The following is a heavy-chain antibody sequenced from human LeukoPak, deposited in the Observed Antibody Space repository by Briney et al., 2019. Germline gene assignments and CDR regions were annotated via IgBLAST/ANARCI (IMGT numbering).Heavy chain of an antibody. Sequence: PGGSLRLSCTASGFTFSSYWMHWVRQAPGKGLEWVSRITSDGSGTSHADSVKGRFTISRDNAKNTVYLQMNSLRAEDTAVYYCSRGVGATDSWGQGTLVTVSS. V-gene: IGHV3-74*01. CDR1: GFTFSSYW. J-gene: IGHJ4*02. D-gene: IGHD1-26*01. CDR3: SRGVGATDS. CDR2: ITSDGSGT.